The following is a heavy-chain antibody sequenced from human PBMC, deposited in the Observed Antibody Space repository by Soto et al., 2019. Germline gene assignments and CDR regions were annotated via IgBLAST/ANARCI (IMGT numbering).Heavy chain of an antibody. CDR1: GYTFTIYA. V-gene: IGHV1-3*01. D-gene: IGHD6-13*01. Sequence: ASVKVSCKASGYTFTIYAMNWVRQAPGQRLEWMGWINGGNGDTKYSQRFQDRVTITRDTSANTVYMELSSLTSEDTAIYYCARGPLSLYSEDFRWGRGPPVTVSS. CDR3: ARGPLSLYSEDFR. CDR2: INGGNGDT. J-gene: IGHJ4*02.